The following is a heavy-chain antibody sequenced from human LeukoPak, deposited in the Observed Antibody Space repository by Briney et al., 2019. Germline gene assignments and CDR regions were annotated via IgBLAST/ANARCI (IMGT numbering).Heavy chain of an antibody. Sequence: GGSLRLSCAAAGFTFSSYVMNWVRQAPGKGLEWVSAIVNSSGGTYYAGSVKGRFTISRDNSKNTLFLQMNSLRAEDTAVYYCAKDGFTDSSSWYPFYYYYYYMDVWGKGTTVTISS. CDR3: AKDGFTDSSSWYPFYYYYYYMDV. J-gene: IGHJ6*03. CDR1: GFTFSSYV. V-gene: IGHV3-23*01. CDR2: IVNSSGGT. D-gene: IGHD6-13*01.